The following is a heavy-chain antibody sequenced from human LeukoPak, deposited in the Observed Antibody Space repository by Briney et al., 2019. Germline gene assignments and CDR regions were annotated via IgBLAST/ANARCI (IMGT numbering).Heavy chain of an antibody. D-gene: IGHD2-2*03. V-gene: IGHV1-69*04. CDR2: IIPILGIA. Sequence: SVKVSCKASGGTFSSYAISWVRQAPGQGLEWMGRIIPILGIANYAQKFQGRVTITADKSTSTAYMELSSLRSEDTAVYYCASGYCSSTSCYGRGDYWGQGTLVTVPS. CDR1: GGTFSSYA. CDR3: ASGYCSSTSCYGRGDY. J-gene: IGHJ4*02.